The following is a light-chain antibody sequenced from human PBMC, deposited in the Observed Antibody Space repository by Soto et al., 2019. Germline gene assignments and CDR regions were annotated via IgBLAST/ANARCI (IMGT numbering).Light chain of an antibody. Sequence: IQMPQSPSSLSASLGDRVTITCRASRTIDNYLNWYQQKPGRAPELLVYATSSLQSGVPSRFTGGGSGTHFTLTISGLQPEDFATYFCQQSYNTPITFGQGTRLEIK. V-gene: IGKV1-39*01. CDR3: QQSYNTPIT. CDR1: RTIDNY. J-gene: IGKJ5*01. CDR2: ATS.